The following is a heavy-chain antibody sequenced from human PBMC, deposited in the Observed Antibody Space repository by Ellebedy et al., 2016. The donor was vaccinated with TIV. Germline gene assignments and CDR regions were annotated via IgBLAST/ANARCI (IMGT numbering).Heavy chain of an antibody. Sequence: GGSLRLSCAASGFTFSNAWMNWVRQAPGKGLEWVGRIKSKTDGGAADYAAPVKGRFTISRDDSNNTLYLQMNSLKTEDTAVYLCTTVYRYNYDSVWGQGTLVTVSS. D-gene: IGHD5-18*01. CDR3: TTVYRYNYDSV. CDR1: GFTFSNAW. V-gene: IGHV3-15*01. CDR2: IKSKTDGGAA. J-gene: IGHJ4*02.